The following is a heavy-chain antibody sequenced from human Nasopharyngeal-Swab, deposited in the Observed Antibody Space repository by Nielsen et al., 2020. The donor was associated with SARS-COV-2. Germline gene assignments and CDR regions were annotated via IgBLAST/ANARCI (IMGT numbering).Heavy chain of an antibody. J-gene: IGHJ6*02. D-gene: IGHD2-2*02. CDR2: ISGSGGST. V-gene: IGHV3-23*01. CDR3: AKCAYCSSTSCYTCYYYGMDV. CDR1: GFTFSSYA. Sequence: GGSLRLSCAASGFTFSSYAMSWVRQAPGKGLECVSPISGSGGSTYYADSVKGRFTISRDNSKNTLYLQMNSLRAEDTAVYYCAKCAYCSSTSCYTCYYYGMDVWGQGTTVTVSS.